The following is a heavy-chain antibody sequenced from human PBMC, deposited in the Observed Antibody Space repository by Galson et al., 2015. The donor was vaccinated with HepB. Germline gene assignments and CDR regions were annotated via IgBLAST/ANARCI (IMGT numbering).Heavy chain of an antibody. V-gene: IGHV3-21*01. Sequence: SLRLSCAASGFTFSSYSMNWVRQAPGKGLEWVSSISSSSSYIYYADSVKGRFTISRDNAKNSLYLQMNSPRAEDTAVYYCARGGALVNWAIDYWGQGTLVTVSS. CDR3: ARGGALVNWAIDY. CDR1: GFTFSSYS. CDR2: ISSSSSYI. D-gene: IGHD7-27*01. J-gene: IGHJ4*02.